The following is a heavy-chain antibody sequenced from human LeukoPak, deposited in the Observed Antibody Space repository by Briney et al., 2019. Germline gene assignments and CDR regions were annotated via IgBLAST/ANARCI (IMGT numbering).Heavy chain of an antibody. CDR3: ATGLGNWNDPYYFDY. Sequence: GASVKVSCKASGYTFTNSDINWVRQAAGQGLEWMGGFDPEDGETIYAQKFQGRVTMTEDTSTDTAYMELSSLRSEDTAVYYCATGLGNWNDPYYFDYWGQGTLVTVSS. J-gene: IGHJ4*02. CDR1: GYTFTNSD. CDR2: FDPEDGET. V-gene: IGHV1-24*01. D-gene: IGHD1-1*01.